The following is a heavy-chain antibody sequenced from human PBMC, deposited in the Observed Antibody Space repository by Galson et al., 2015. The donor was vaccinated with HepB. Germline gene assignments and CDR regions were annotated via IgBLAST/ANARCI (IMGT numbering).Heavy chain of an antibody. V-gene: IGHV3-21*01. CDR2: ISSTSNHI. Sequence: SLRLSCAASGFPFSSYNMNWVRQAPGKGLEWVSSISSTSNHIYYADSVKGRFSISRDNAKNSLYLHMNSLSAEDTAVYYCARDRPTAIAAAASFLHWGQGTLVTVSS. J-gene: IGHJ1*01. CDR1: GFPFSSYN. CDR3: ARDRPTAIAAAASFLH. D-gene: IGHD6-25*01.